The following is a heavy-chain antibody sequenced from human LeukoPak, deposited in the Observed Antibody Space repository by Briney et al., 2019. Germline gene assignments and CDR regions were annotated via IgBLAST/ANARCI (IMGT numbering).Heavy chain of an antibody. V-gene: IGHV3-30-3*01. D-gene: IGHD4-11*01. J-gene: IGHJ4*02. CDR1: GFTFSSCA. CDR2: ISYDGSNK. CDR3: VDYSNYLDY. Sequence: GGSLRLSCAASGFTFSSCAMSWVRQAPGKGLEWVAVISYDGSNKYYADSVKGRFTISRDNSKNTLYLQMNSLRAEDTAVYYCVDYSNYLDYWGQGTLVTVSS.